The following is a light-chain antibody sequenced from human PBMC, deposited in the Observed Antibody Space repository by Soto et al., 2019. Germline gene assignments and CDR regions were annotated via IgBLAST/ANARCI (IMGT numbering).Light chain of an antibody. CDR3: LQHETYPRT. Sequence: DIQMTRSPSSLFASIGDRVSITCRASQDIRNNLGWYQQKPGKAPKRLIYGTSNLQTGVPSRFSGSGSGTEFTLTISSLQPEDFATYYCLQHETYPRTFGQGTKVDIK. CDR1: QDIRNN. CDR2: GTS. V-gene: IGKV1-17*01. J-gene: IGKJ1*01.